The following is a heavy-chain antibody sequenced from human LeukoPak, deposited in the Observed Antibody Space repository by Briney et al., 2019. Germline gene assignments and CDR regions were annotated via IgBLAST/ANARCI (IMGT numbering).Heavy chain of an antibody. CDR3: AREGSTSTDY. CDR1: GDSVSGNSAA. Sequence: SQTLSLTCAISGDSVSGNSAAWHWIRQSPSRGLECLGRTYYRSKWYYDYTLSVQSRITINPDTSKSQFSLHLNSVTPEDTAVYYCAREGSTSTDYWGQGILVTVSS. J-gene: IGHJ4*02. CDR2: TYYRSKWYY. D-gene: IGHD6-13*01. V-gene: IGHV6-1*01.